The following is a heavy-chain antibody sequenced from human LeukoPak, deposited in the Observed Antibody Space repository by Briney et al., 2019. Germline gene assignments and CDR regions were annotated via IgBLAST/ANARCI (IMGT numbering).Heavy chain of an antibody. D-gene: IGHD6-19*01. J-gene: IGHJ4*02. V-gene: IGHV1-69*13. CDR3: ARGSSTGWYVTRFDY. Sequence: ASVKVSCKASGGTFSSYGISWVRQAPGQGLAWMGGIIPIFGTANYAQRFQGRVTITADESTSTVYMELSSLRSEDTAVYYCARGSSTGWYVTRFDYWGQGTLVTVSS. CDR2: IIPIFGTA. CDR1: GGTFSSYG.